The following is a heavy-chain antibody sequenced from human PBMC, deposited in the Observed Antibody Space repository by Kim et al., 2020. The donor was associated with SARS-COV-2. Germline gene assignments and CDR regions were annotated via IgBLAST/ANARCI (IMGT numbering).Heavy chain of an antibody. CDR1: GFTFSSYA. Sequence: GGSLRLSCAASGFTFSSYAMHWVRQAPGKGLEWVAVISYDGSNKYYADSVKGRFTISRDNSKNTLYLQMNSLRAEDTAVYYCARDSLRYCGGDCYSNYWGQGTLVTVSS. CDR2: ISYDGSNK. D-gene: IGHD2-21*02. CDR3: ARDSLRYCGGDCYSNY. J-gene: IGHJ4*02. V-gene: IGHV3-30*04.